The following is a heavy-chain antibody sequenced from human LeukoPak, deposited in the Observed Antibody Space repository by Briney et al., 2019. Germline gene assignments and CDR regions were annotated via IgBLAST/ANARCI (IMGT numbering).Heavy chain of an antibody. CDR2: IYSSSST. D-gene: IGHD6-19*01. J-gene: IGHJ6*02. Sequence: GGSLRLSCAASGFTVSSNYMNWVRQAPGKGLEWVSVIYSSSSTYYADSVKGRFTISRDNSKNTLYLQMNSLRAEDTAVYYCARRYSSGWYGMDVWGQGTTVTVSS. CDR1: GFTVSSNY. CDR3: ARRYSSGWYGMDV. V-gene: IGHV3-53*01.